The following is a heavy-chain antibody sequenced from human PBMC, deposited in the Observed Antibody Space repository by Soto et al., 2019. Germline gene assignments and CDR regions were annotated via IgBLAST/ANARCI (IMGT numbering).Heavy chain of an antibody. CDR3: AKSRYSDSSGDFYDY. CDR1: GFNFKKYG. CDR2: INESGKRT. Sequence: PGGSLRLSCEASGFNFKKYGMTWVRQAPGKGLEWVSDINESGKRTNYADSVKGRFTISRDNSKNTLSLLMNNLRAEDTAIYYCAKSRYSDSSGDFYDYWGQGTLVTVSS. D-gene: IGHD3-22*01. J-gene: IGHJ4*02. V-gene: IGHV3-23*05.